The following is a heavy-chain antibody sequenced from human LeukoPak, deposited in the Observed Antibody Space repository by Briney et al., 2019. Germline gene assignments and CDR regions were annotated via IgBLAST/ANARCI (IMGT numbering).Heavy chain of an antibody. D-gene: IGHD3-10*01. Sequence: PGGSLRLSCAASGFTFSSYAMHWVRQAPGKGLEWVAVISYDGSNKYYADSVKGRFTISRDNSKNTLYLQMNSLRAEDTAVYYCARDMVRGVIADAFDIWGQGTMVTVSS. CDR1: GFTFSSYA. CDR3: ARDMVRGVIADAFDI. V-gene: IGHV3-30-3*01. CDR2: ISYDGSNK. J-gene: IGHJ3*02.